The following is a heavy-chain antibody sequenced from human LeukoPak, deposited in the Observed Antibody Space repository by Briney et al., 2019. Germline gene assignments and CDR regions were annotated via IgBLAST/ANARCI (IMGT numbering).Heavy chain of an antibody. J-gene: IGHJ4*02. Sequence: GGSLRLSCAASGFTFDDYAMHWVRQAPGKGLEWVSGISWNSGSIGYADSVKGRFTISRDSAKNSLYLQMNSLRAEDTAFYYCAKSYSSSWYGGIDYWGQGTLVTVSS. CDR1: GFTFDDYA. CDR3: AKSYSSSWYGGIDY. D-gene: IGHD6-13*01. CDR2: ISWNSGSI. V-gene: IGHV3-9*01.